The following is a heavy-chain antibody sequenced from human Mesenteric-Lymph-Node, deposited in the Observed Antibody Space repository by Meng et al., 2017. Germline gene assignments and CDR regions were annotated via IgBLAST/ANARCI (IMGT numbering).Heavy chain of an antibody. CDR2: IYTTGST. CDR3: ARGGQRYYGSGSYRTHYFDY. Sequence: SETLSLTCSVSRGSIRSGSYFWNWIRQPAGKGLEWIGHIYTTGSTNYNASLKSRVTISIDRSKNQFSLKLRSVATPDTAVYYCARGGQRYYGSGSYRTHYFDYWGQGTLVTVSS. CDR1: RGSIRSGSYF. J-gene: IGHJ4*02. V-gene: IGHV4-61*09. D-gene: IGHD3-10*01.